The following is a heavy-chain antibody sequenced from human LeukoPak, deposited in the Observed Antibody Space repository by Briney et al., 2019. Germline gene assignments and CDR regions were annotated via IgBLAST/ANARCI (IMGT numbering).Heavy chain of an antibody. CDR2: IKQDGSEK. Sequence: GGSLRLSCAASGFTFSSYAMHWVRQAPGKGLEWVANIKQDGSEKYYVDSVKGRFTISRDNAKNSLYLQMNSLRAEDTAVYYCAREHYFYYLDAWGKGTTVTVSS. V-gene: IGHV3-7*01. J-gene: IGHJ6*03. CDR1: GFTFSSYA. CDR3: AREHYFYYLDA.